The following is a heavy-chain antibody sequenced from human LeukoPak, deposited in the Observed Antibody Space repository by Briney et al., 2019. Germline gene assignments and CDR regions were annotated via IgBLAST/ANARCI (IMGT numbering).Heavy chain of an antibody. CDR3: ARGDRNVLGNWFDP. CDR2: IYYSGST. CDR1: GGSISSYY. D-gene: IGHD3-22*01. J-gene: IGHJ5*02. V-gene: IGHV4-59*01. Sequence: SETLSLTCTVSGGSISSYYWSWIRQPPGKGLEWIGYIYYSGSTNYNPSLKSRVTISVDTSKNQFSLKLSSVTAADTAVYYCARGDRNVLGNWFDPWGQGTLVTVSS.